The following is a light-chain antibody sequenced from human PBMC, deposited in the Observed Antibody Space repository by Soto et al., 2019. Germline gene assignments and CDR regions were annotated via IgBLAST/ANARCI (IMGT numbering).Light chain of an antibody. CDR3: QQYNNWPLT. Sequence: EIVMTQSPATLSVSPGERATLSCRASQSVRSNLAWYQQIPGQAPRLLMYGASTRATGIPARFSGSGSGTEFSLTISSRQPEDFAVYYCQQYNNWPLTFGGGTKVEIK. CDR2: GAS. J-gene: IGKJ4*01. V-gene: IGKV3-15*01. CDR1: QSVRSN.